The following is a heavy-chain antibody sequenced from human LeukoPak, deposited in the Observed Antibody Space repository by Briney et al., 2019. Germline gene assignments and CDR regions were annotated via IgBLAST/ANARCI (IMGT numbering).Heavy chain of an antibody. V-gene: IGHV3-23*01. D-gene: IGHD6-19*01. CDR2: ISGSGGST. CDR3: ATDSSGWYEYSNDAFDI. CDR1: GFTFSSYE. Sequence: GGSLRLSCAASGFTFSSYEMNWVRQAPGKGLEWVSAISGSGGSTYYADSVKGRFTISRDNSKNTLYLQMNSLRAEDTAVYYCATDSSGWYEYSNDAFDIWGQGTMVTVSS. J-gene: IGHJ3*02.